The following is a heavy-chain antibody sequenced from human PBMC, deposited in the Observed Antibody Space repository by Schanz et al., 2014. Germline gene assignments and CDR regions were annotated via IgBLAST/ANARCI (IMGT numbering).Heavy chain of an antibody. CDR3: ARNIGYCSSPGCYPDGVFDL. V-gene: IGHV4-31*03. CDR2: VLYSGST. CDR1: GGSVSSGRYY. J-gene: IGHJ3*01. D-gene: IGHD2-2*01. Sequence: QVQLQESGPGLVKPSQTLSLSCTVSGGSVSSGRYYWSWIRQFPGKGLELIGYVLYSGSTHYNPSLKSRVSISVDTSKNQLSLKLSSVTAADAAMYYCARNIGYCSSPGCYPDGVFDLWGQGTMVTVLS.